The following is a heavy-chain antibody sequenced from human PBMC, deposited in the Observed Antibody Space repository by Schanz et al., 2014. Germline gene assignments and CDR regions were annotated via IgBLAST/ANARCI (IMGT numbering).Heavy chain of an antibody. V-gene: IGHV3-48*01. CDR2: ISRSSSTI. J-gene: IGHJ6*03. CDR1: AFIFRSYS. Sequence: EVQLVESGGGLVQPGGSLRLSCAASAFIFRSYSMHWVRQAPGKGLEWVSYISRSSSTIYYADSVRGRFTISRDNAKNSLYLQMSSLRAEDTAVYYCARPSDSSWYMDVWGKGTTVTVS. D-gene: IGHD2-21*02. CDR3: ARPSDSSWYMDV.